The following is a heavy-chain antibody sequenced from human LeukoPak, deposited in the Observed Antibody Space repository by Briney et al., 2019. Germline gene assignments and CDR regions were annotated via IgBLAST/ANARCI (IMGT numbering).Heavy chain of an antibody. CDR2: IYYSGST. Sequence: SETLSLTCTVSGGSISSYYWSWIRQPPGKGLEWIGYIYYSGSTNYNPSLKSRVTISVDTSKNQFSLKLSSVTAADTAVYYCASRTRVGASGFDPWGQGTLVTVSS. CDR1: GGSISSYY. J-gene: IGHJ5*02. CDR3: ASRTRVGASGFDP. D-gene: IGHD1-26*01. V-gene: IGHV4-59*12.